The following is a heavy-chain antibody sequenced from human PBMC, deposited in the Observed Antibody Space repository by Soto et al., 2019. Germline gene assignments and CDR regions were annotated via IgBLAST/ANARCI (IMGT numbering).Heavy chain of an antibody. V-gene: IGHV4-31*03. D-gene: IGHD1-26*01. CDR2: IYYSGST. CDR3: ARVPFGSNGVTYFDY. Sequence: SETLSLTCTVSGGSISSGGYYWSWIRRHPGKGLEWIGYIYYSGSTYYNPSLKSRVTISVDTSKNQFSLKLTSVTAADTAVYYCARVPFGSNGVTYFDYWGQGTLVTVSS. J-gene: IGHJ4*02. CDR1: GGSISSGGYY.